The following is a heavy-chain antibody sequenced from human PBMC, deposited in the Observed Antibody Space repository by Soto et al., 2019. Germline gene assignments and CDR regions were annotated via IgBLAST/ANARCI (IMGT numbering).Heavy chain of an antibody. CDR2: ISAYNGDT. V-gene: IGHV1-18*04. J-gene: IGHJ4*02. D-gene: IGHD2-2*02. CDR1: GYTFISYG. CDR3: ARYQCSSSSCYTFFFDY. Sequence: EASVKVSCKASGYTFISYGISWVRQAPGQGLEWMGWISAYNGDTNYAQKLQGRVTMTTDTSTSTAYMELRSLRSDDTTVYYCARYQCSSSSCYTFFFDYWGQGTLVTVSS.